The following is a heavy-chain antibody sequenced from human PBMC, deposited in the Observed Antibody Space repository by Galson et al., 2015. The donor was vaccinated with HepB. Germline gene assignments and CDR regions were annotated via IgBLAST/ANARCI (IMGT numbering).Heavy chain of an antibody. Sequence: SLRLSCAASGFTFSIYGMHWVRQAPGKGLEWVAVTSFDGSNIYYADSVKGRFTISRDNTKNTLYLQMNSLSAEDSAVYYCARWDEQQLVRDFSDCYYYGMDVWGQGTTVTVSS. D-gene: IGHD6-13*01. CDR1: GFTFSIYG. V-gene: IGHV3-30*03. J-gene: IGHJ6*02. CDR3: ARWDEQQLVRDFSDCYYYGMDV. CDR2: TSFDGSNI.